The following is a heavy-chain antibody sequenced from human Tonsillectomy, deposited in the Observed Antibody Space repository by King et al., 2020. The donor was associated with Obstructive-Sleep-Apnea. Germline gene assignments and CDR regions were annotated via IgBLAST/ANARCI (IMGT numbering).Heavy chain of an antibody. J-gene: IGHJ4*02. CDR3: ARHWRYYGSGTYYNGNFDY. D-gene: IGHD3-10*01. V-gene: IGHV5-51*01. CDR1: GYSFTNYW. CDR2: IYPGDSDT. Sequence: VQLVQSGAEVKKPGESLKISCPGSGYSFTNYWIGWVRQMPGKGLEWMGIIYPGDSDTRYSPSFQGQVTISADKSISTAYLQWSSLKASDTAMYYCARHWRYYGSGTYYNGNFDYWGQGTLVTVSS.